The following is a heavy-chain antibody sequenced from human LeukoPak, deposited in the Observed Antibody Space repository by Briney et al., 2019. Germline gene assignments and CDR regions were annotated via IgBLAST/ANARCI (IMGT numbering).Heavy chain of an antibody. D-gene: IGHD5-24*01. V-gene: IGHV1-69*06. J-gene: IGHJ4*02. CDR3: ASQKWLQLYYFDY. Sequence: SEKVSCKAPGYTFTGYYMRWVRQAPGQGLEWMGGIIPIFGTANYAQKLQGRVTITADKSTSTAYMELSSLRSEDTAVYYCASQKWLQLYYFDYWGQGTLVTVSS. CDR1: GYTFTGYY. CDR2: IIPIFGTA.